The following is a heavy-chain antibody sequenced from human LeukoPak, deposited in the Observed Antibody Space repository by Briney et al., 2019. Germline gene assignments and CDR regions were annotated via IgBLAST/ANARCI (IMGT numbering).Heavy chain of an antibody. CDR3: AKEGVVVVVAANDY. CDR2: TYYRSKWYN. D-gene: IGHD2-15*01. V-gene: IGHV6-1*01. J-gene: IGHJ4*02. CDR1: GDSVSSNSAA. Sequence: SQTLSLTCAISGDSVSSNSAAWNWIRQSPSRGLEWLGRTYYRSKWYNDYAVSVKGRITISADTSKNQFSLQLNSVTPEDTAVYYCAKEGVVVVVAANDYWGQGTLVTVSS.